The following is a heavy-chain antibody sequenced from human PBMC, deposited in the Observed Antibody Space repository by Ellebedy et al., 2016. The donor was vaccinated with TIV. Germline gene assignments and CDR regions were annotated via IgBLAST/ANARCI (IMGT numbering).Heavy chain of an antibody. CDR2: ISSDSSDL. CDR3: ARYGSGSYSLDY. V-gene: IGHV3-21*01. J-gene: IGHJ4*02. Sequence: PGGSLRLSCAASGFSFSSYIMNRVRQAPGKAPAWVSSISSDSSDLSYADSVKVRFTISRANAKNSLYLQLNSLRAEDTAVYYCARYGSGSYSLDYWGQGTLVTVSS. D-gene: IGHD3-10*01. CDR1: GFSFSSYI.